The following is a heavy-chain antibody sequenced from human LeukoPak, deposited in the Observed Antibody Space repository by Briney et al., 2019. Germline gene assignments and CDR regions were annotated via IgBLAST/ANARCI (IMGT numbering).Heavy chain of an antibody. V-gene: IGHV3-23*01. J-gene: IGHJ3*02. D-gene: IGHD6-13*01. Sequence: AGSLRLSCAASGFTFSGSAMSWVRQAPGKGLKWVSVISGSGGSTYYADSVKGRFTISRDNSKNTLYLQMNSLRAEDTAVYYCAKGVSAAADDAFDIWGQGTMVTVSS. CDR2: ISGSGGST. CDR1: GFTFSGSA. CDR3: AKGVSAAADDAFDI.